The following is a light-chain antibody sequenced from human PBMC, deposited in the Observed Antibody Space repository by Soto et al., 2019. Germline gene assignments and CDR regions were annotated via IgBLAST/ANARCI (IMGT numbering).Light chain of an antibody. J-gene: IGLJ1*01. Sequence: QSALTQPPSASGSHGQSVTISCTGTSSDIGGYNYVSWYQHHPGKAPRLLIYEVFKRPSGVPNRFSGSKSGNRASLTVSGLQAEDEADYYCSSYAGYNNFVFGTGTKLTVL. V-gene: IGLV2-8*01. CDR1: SSDIGGYNY. CDR2: EVF. CDR3: SSYAGYNNFV.